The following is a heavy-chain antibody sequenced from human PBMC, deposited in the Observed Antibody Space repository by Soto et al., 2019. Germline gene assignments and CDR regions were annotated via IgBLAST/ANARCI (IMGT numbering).Heavy chain of an antibody. Sequence: WGSLRLSCAASGFTFSGYWMSWVRQAPGKGLEWVASINKDGSEKNYVDSVGGRFTISRDNAKNSLYLQMNSLRAEDTDVYYCEKGGWIDDWGQGTLVTVSS. J-gene: IGHJ5*02. CDR1: GFTFSGYW. V-gene: IGHV3-7*03. CDR3: EKGGWIDD. CDR2: INKDGSEK.